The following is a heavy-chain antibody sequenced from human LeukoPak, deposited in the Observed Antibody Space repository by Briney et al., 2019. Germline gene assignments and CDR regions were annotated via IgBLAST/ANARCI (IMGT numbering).Heavy chain of an antibody. CDR2: ISYSGST. V-gene: IGHV4-59*01. D-gene: IGHD1-26*01. CDR3: ARETRLHSGSYSNDAFDI. J-gene: IGHJ3*02. Sequence: PSETLSLTCTVSGGSISSYYWSWIRQPPGKGLEWMGYISYSGSTDYNPSLKSRVTISLDTSKNQFSPRLSSVTAADTAVYYCARETRLHSGSYSNDAFDIWGQGTMVTVSS. CDR1: GGSISSYY.